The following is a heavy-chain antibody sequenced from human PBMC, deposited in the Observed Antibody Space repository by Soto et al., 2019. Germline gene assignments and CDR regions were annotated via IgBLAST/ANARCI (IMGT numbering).Heavy chain of an antibody. Sequence: QVQLVESGGGVVQPGTSLRVSCVGSGFTFRRYVIHWVRQAPGKGLEWVALTSYDGSDKYYGDSVRGRFTISRDNSRNTVALQMDSLRLADTALYYCARWGTTGGLDVWGQGTLVSVSS. J-gene: IGHJ1*01. D-gene: IGHD3-16*01. CDR3: ARWGTTGGLDV. CDR2: TSYDGSDK. CDR1: GFTFRRYV. V-gene: IGHV3-30*19.